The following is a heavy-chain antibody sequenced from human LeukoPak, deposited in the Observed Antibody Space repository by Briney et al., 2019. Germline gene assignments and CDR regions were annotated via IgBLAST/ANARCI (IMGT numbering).Heavy chain of an antibody. V-gene: IGHV3-7*01. CDR3: AGGAGWLADY. J-gene: IGHJ4*02. D-gene: IGHD2-15*01. CDR1: GFTFSPYW. CDR2: IKQDGSEE. Sequence: PGGSLRLSCPASGFTFSPYWMNWFRQAPGKGLEWVAIIKQDGSEELYDGSVEGRFTISRDSGKNSLYLQMNSLRAEDMAVYYCAGGAGWLADYWGQGTLVTVSS.